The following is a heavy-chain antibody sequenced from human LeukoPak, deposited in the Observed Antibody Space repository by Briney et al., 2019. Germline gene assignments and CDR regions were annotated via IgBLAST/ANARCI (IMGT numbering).Heavy chain of an antibody. V-gene: IGHV1-46*01. Sequence: ASVKVSCKASGYTFTSYYMHWVRQAPGQGLEWMGIINPSGGSTSYALKFQGRVAMTRDTSTSTVYMELSSLRSEDTAVYYCARGGGGSGSYYNSPQFGYWGQGTLVTVSS. D-gene: IGHD3-10*01. CDR3: ARGGGGSGSYYNSPQFGY. CDR2: INPSGGST. J-gene: IGHJ4*02. CDR1: GYTFTSYY.